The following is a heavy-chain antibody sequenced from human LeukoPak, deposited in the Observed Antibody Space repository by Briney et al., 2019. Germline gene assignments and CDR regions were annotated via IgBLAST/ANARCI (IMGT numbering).Heavy chain of an antibody. V-gene: IGHV4-59*08. CDR2: IYYSGST. J-gene: IGHJ5*02. Sequence: SETLSLTCTVSGGSISSYYWSWIRQPPGKGLEWTGYIYYSGSTNYNPSLKSRVTISVDTSKNQFSLKLSSVTAADTAVYYCASVYSSSWYPLGFDPWGQGTLVTVSS. CDR3: ASVYSSSWYPLGFDP. CDR1: GGSISSYY. D-gene: IGHD6-13*01.